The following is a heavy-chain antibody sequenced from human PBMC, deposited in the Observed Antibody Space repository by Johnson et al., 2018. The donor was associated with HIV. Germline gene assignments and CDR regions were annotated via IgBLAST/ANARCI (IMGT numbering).Heavy chain of an antibody. J-gene: IGHJ3*02. CDR3: VKDGGPSFWDAFDI. D-gene: IGHD3-3*01. CDR2: ISWNSGSI. V-gene: IGHV3-9*01. Sequence: VQLLESGGGLVQPGGSLRLSCAASGFTFDDYAMHWVRQAPGKGLEWVSGISWNSGSIGYADSVKGRLTISRDNAKNSLYLQMNSLRPEDTAMYYCVKDGGPSFWDAFDIWGQGTMVTVSS. CDR1: GFTFDDYA.